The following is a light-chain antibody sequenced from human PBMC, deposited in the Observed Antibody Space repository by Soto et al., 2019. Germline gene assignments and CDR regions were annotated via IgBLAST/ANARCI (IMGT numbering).Light chain of an antibody. CDR1: QSVSSY. CDR2: DAS. Sequence: EIVLTQSPATLSLSPGERATLSCRASQSVSSYLAWYQQKPGQAPRLLIYDASNRATGTPARFSGSGSGTDFTLTIRSLEPEDFAVYYCQQYSKWPITFGQGTRLEI. V-gene: IGKV3-11*01. J-gene: IGKJ5*01. CDR3: QQYSKWPIT.